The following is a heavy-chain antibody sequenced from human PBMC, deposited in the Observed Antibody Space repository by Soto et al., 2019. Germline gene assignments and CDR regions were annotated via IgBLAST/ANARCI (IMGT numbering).Heavy chain of an antibody. CDR1: GFTFSSYG. Sequence: QVQLVESGGGVVQPGRSLRLSCAASGFTFSSYGMHWVRQAPGKGLEWVAVISYDGSNKYYADSVKGRFTIHRDNSKNTLYLQMNSLRAEDTAVDYCAKGSGYDPTGGWFDPWGQGTLVTVSS. V-gene: IGHV3-30*18. D-gene: IGHD5-12*01. CDR3: AKGSGYDPTGGWFDP. CDR2: ISYDGSNK. J-gene: IGHJ5*02.